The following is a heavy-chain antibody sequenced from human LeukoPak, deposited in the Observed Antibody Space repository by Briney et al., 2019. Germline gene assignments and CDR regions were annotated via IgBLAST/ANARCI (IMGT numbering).Heavy chain of an antibody. Sequence: GGSLRLPCSASGFIFSSYWMSWVRQAPGKGLEWVANIKPDGSEKFYVDSMKGRFTISRDNAKNSLYLQLNSLRAEDTAVYYCATVTYGDSDYWGQGTLVTVSS. CDR1: GFIFSSYW. D-gene: IGHD4-17*01. CDR2: IKPDGSEK. J-gene: IGHJ4*02. V-gene: IGHV3-7*01. CDR3: ATVTYGDSDY.